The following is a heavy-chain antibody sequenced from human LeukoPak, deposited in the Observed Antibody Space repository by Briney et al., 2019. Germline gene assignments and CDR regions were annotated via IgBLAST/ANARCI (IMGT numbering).Heavy chain of an antibody. CDR1: GFTVSSNY. CDR2: ISSSGSTI. V-gene: IGHV3-11*01. J-gene: IGHJ6*02. CDR3: AGKWELLVDV. Sequence: GGSLRLSCAASGFTVSSNYMSWIRQAPGKGLEWVSYISSSGSTIYYADSVKGRFTISRDNAKNSLYLQMNSLRAEDTAVYYCAGKWELLVDVWGQGTTVTVSS. D-gene: IGHD1-26*01.